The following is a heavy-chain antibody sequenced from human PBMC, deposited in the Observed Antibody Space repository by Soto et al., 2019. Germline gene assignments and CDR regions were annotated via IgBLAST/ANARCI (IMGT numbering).Heavy chain of an antibody. V-gene: IGHV1-69*08. D-gene: IGHD3-3*01. CDR2: IISFIGTE. Sequence: QVQLVQSGAEVKKPGSSVKVSCKASGDTFNSHSFTWVRQAPGQGLEWMGRIISFIGTESHAQKFKDRITIPADRYTGAVYLELHSLRSDDSAMYYCATEDATFGAPSDYWGDGSLVTVSS. J-gene: IGHJ4*01. CDR3: ATEDATFGAPSDY. CDR1: GDTFNSHS.